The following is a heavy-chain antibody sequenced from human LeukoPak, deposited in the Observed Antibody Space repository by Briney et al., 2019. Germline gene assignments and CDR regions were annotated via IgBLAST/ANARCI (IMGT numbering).Heavy chain of an antibody. V-gene: IGHV3-30*02. CDR1: GFPFSSYG. D-gene: IGHD6-13*01. CDR2: IWYDGSNK. J-gene: IGHJ4*02. Sequence: SGGALRLSCAASGFPFSSYGMHWVRQAPGKGLEWVAVIWYDGSNKYYADAVKGRFTISRDNSKNTLYLQMSSLRPEDTAVYYCVKSASTWYLFDYWGQGTLVTVSS. CDR3: VKSASTWYLFDY.